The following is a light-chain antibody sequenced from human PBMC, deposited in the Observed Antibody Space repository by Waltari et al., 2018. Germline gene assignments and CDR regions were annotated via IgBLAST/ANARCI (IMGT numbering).Light chain of an antibody. CDR1: ALAKQF. Sequence: SSELTQPPSVSVSPGQTATIACSADALAKQFVYWYQQKPGQAPVLVMFRDTERPAGIPERFSGSGSGTTVTLTISGVQAEDEADYYCQSADNTGDYVWFGGGTKLTVL. J-gene: IGLJ3*02. V-gene: IGLV3-25*03. CDR3: QSADNTGDYVW. CDR2: RDT.